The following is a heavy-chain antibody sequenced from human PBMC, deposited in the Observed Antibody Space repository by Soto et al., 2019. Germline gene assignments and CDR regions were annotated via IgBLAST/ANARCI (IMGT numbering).Heavy chain of an antibody. CDR2: IYYSGST. D-gene: IGHD3-9*01. Sequence: SETLSLTCTVSGGSISSGGYYWSWIRQHPGKGLEWIGYIYYSGSTYYNTSLKSRVTISVDTSKNQFSLKLSSVTAADTAVYYCARGNYDILTGYYYYYGMDVWGQGTTVTVSS. CDR1: GGSISSGGYY. V-gene: IGHV4-31*03. CDR3: ARGNYDILTGYYYYYGMDV. J-gene: IGHJ6*02.